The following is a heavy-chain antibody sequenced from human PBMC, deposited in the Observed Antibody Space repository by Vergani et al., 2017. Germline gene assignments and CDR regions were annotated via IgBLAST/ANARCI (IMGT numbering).Heavy chain of an antibody. CDR3: VKEKIDLGFYFFDS. V-gene: IGHV3-23*01. CDR2: ISCPGLST. Sequence: EFHLLDSGGGLVQSGGSLRLSCAASGFTFSNSAVSWVRQAPGRGLAWVSSISCPGLSTYYADSLKGRFSISRDNSKNTVFLQMHSLRAEDTAIYYCVKEKIDLGFYFFDSWGHGILVTVSS. CDR1: GFTFSNSA. J-gene: IGHJ4*01. D-gene: IGHD2/OR15-2a*01.